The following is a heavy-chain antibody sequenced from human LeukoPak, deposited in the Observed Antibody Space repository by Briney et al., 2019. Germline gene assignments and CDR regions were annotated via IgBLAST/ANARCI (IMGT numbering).Heavy chain of an antibody. D-gene: IGHD3-22*01. Sequence: SETLSLTCTVSGGSISSYYWSWIRQPPGKGLEWIGSIYHSGSTYYNPSLKSRVTISVDTSKNQFSLKLSSVTAADTAVYYCYNYYDSSGYYGDYWGQGTLVTVSS. V-gene: IGHV4-59*04. CDR1: GGSISSYY. CDR3: YNYYDSSGYYGDY. CDR2: IYHSGST. J-gene: IGHJ4*02.